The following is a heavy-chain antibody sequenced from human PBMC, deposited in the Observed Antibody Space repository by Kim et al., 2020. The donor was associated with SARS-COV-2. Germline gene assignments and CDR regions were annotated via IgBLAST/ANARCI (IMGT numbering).Heavy chain of an antibody. CDR3: ARHGKEQQPGGNFDY. CDR1: GGSISSSSYY. D-gene: IGHD6-13*01. CDR2: IYYSGST. V-gene: IGHV4-39*01. J-gene: IGHJ4*02. Sequence: SETLSLTCTVSGGSISSSSYYWGWIRQPPGKGLEWIGSIYYSGSTHYNPSLKSRVTISVDTSKNQFSLKLSSVTAADTAVYYCARHGKEQQPGGNFDYWGQGTLVTVSS.